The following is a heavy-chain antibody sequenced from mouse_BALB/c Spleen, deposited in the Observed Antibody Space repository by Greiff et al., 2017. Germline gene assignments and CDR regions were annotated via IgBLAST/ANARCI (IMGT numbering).Heavy chain of an antibody. CDR3: ARREGGYFLP. D-gene: IGHD2-3*01. CDR1: GYTFTSYW. Sequence: QVQLKESGAELARPGASVKLSCKASGYTFTSYWMQWVKQRPGQGLEWIGAIYPGDGDTRYTQKFKGKATLTADKSSSTAYMQLSSLASEDSAVYYCARREGGYFLPWGQGTLVTVSA. V-gene: IGHV1-87*01. J-gene: IGHJ3*01. CDR2: IYPGDGDT.